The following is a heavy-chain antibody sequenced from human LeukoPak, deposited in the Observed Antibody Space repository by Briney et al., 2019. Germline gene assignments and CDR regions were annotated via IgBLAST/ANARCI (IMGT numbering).Heavy chain of an antibody. CDR1: GFTFSSYA. CDR3: AKDPMIVVAENY. D-gene: IGHD3-22*01. V-gene: IGHV3-23*01. CDR2: ISGSGGST. Sequence: GGSLRLSCAASGFTFSSYAMSWVRQAPGKGLEWASAISGSGGSTYYADSVKGRFTISRDNSKNTLYLQMNSLRAEDTAVYYCAKDPMIVVAENYWGQGTLVTVSS. J-gene: IGHJ4*02.